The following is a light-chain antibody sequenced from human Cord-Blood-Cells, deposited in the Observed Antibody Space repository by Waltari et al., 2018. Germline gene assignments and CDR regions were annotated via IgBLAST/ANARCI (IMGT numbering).Light chain of an antibody. J-gene: IGKJ4*01. CDR2: AAS. V-gene: IGKV1-39*01. Sequence: DIQMTQSPSSLSASVGDRVTINCRASQSISSYLNWYQQKPGKAPKLLIYAASSLQSGVPSRFSGSGSGTDFTLTISSLQPEDFATYYCQQSYSTPPLT. CDR1: QSISSY. CDR3: QQSYSTPPLT.